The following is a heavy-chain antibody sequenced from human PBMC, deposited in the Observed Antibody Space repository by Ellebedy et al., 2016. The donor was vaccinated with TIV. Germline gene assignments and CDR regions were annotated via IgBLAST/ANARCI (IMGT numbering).Heavy chain of an antibody. V-gene: IGHV3-30-3*01. CDR2: ISYDGSNK. CDR1: GVTFSSYA. J-gene: IGHJ4*02. Sequence: PGGSLRLSCAASGVTFSSYAMHWVRQAPGKGLEWVAVISYDGSNKYYADSVKGRFTISRDNSKNTLYLQMNSLRAEDTAVYYCARGHTYYYGFLDYWGQGTLVTVSS. D-gene: IGHD3-10*01. CDR3: ARGHTYYYGFLDY.